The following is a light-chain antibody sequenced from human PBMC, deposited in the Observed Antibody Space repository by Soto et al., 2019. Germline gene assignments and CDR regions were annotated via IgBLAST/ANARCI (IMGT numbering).Light chain of an antibody. CDR2: GAS. V-gene: IGKV3-15*01. Sequence: EIVMTQSPATLSVSPGERATLSCRASQSVSSNLAWYQHKPGQAPRLLIHGASTRATGIPARFSASGSGTEFSLTISSLQSEDFAVYYCQQYNNWPPKQYTFGQGTKLEIK. CDR3: QQYNNWPPKQYT. CDR1: QSVSSN. J-gene: IGKJ2*01.